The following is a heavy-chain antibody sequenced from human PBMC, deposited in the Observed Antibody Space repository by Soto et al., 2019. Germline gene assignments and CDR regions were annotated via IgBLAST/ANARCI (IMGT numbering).Heavy chain of an antibody. Sequence: GGSLRLSCAASGFTFSSYGMHWVRQAPGKGLEWVAVISYDGSNKYYADSVKGRFTISRDNSKNTLYLQMNSLRAEDTAVYYCAKDRRVRIAMAGHYFDSWGQRTLVTVSS. CDR3: AKDRRVRIAMAGHYFDS. CDR2: ISYDGSNK. CDR1: GFTFSSYG. D-gene: IGHD6-19*01. J-gene: IGHJ4*02. V-gene: IGHV3-30*18.